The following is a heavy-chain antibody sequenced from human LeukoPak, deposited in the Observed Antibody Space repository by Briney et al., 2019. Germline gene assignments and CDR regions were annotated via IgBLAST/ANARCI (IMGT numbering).Heavy chain of an antibody. D-gene: IGHD1-20*01. J-gene: IGHJ4*02. V-gene: IGHV3-30-3*01. CDR1: EFAFDDYA. Sequence: GRSLRLSCAASEFAFDDYAMHWVRQAPGKGLEWVALISYDGTNEFYADSVKGRFTISRDNPKNTLYVQMNSLRAEDTAVYYCARDLGGEGMTADYWGQGTLVTVSS. CDR2: ISYDGTNE. CDR3: ARDLGGEGMTADY.